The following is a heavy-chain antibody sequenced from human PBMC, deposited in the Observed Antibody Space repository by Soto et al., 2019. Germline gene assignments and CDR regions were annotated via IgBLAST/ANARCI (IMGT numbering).Heavy chain of an antibody. D-gene: IGHD1-7*01. CDR2: IYPGDSDT. CDR3: ALGGWNYLRREGPNGFDP. J-gene: IGHJ5*02. V-gene: IGHV5-51*01. CDR1: GYSFTSYW. Sequence: EVQLVPSGAEVKKPGESLKISCKGSGYSFTSYWIGWVRQMPGKGLEWMGIIYPGDSDTRYSPSFQGQVTISADKSISTAYLQWSSLTASDTAMYYCALGGWNYLRREGPNGFDPWGQGTLVTVSS.